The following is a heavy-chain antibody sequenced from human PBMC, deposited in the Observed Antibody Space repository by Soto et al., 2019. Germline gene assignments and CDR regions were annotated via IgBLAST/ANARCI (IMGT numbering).Heavy chain of an antibody. Sequence: DVQLLESGGGLVQPGKSLKPSCAASGFPFDIYTMSWVRQAPGKGLEWVSLIGGSGGGTNYAASVRGRFTTTRDNSKNTLYLHMRSLRPEDTAMYYCVNTRGLIDYWGQGTLVTVSS. CDR3: VNTRGLIDY. J-gene: IGHJ4*02. V-gene: IGHV3-23*01. CDR2: IGGSGGGT. CDR1: GFPFDIYT. D-gene: IGHD1-1*01.